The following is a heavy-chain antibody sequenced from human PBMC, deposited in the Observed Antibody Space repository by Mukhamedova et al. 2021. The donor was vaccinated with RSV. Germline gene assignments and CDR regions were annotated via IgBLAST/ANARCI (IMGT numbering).Heavy chain of an antibody. CDR1: A. J-gene: IGHJ4*02. V-gene: IGHV3-23*01. Sequence: AMSWVRQAPGKGLEWVSAISGSGGSTYYADSVKGRFTISRDNSKNTLYLQMNSLRAEDTAVYYCAKGVVAGDGGCFDYWGQGTLV. D-gene: IGHD6-19*01. CDR2: ISGSGGST. CDR3: AKGVVAGDGGCFDY.